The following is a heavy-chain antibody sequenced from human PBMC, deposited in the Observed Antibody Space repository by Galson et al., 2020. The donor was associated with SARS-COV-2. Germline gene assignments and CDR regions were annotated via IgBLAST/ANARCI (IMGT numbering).Heavy chain of an antibody. V-gene: IGHV3-48*03. J-gene: IGHJ3*01. CDR3: ASPYLAAASFFGAFDL. Sequence: GGSLRLSCAASGFIFTNYDMNWVRQAPGKGLEWLSYISYQGANTYYAASVKGRFTISRDNTKNSVYLQMTSVRAEDTAVYYCASPYLAAASFFGAFDLWGRGTVVTVSS. CDR2: ISYQGANT. CDR1: GFIFTNYD. D-gene: IGHD6-13*01.